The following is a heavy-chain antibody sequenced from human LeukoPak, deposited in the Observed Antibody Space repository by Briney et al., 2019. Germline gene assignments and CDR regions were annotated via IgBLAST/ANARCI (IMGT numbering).Heavy chain of an antibody. CDR1: GGTINNDG. J-gene: IGHJ5*02. Sequence: SVKVSCKASGGTINNDGMNWVRQAPGQGLEWMGMIIPKFGIAHYARKFQGRVTITADESTGTTYMEVSSLIPDDTAVYYCARGEGKYHDIRGGFGPWGQGTSVTVSS. CDR2: IIPKFGIA. D-gene: IGHD1-1*01. V-gene: IGHV1-69*13. CDR3: ARGEGKYHDIRGGFGP.